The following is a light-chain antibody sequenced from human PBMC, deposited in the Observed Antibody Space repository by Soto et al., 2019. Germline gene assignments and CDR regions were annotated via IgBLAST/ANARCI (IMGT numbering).Light chain of an antibody. V-gene: IGKV3-11*01. J-gene: IGKJ3*01. CDR1: QSVSSY. Sequence: EIVLTQSPATLSLSPGERATLSCRASQSVSSYLAWYQQKPGQAPRLLIYDASNRATAIPARFSGSGSGTDFTLTISSLEPEDFAVYYCQQRSNWPITFGPGTKMEIK. CDR3: QQRSNWPIT. CDR2: DAS.